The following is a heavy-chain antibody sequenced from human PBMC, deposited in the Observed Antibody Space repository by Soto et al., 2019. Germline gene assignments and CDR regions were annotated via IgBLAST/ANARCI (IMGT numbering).Heavy chain of an antibody. CDR1: GGSIISDY. Sequence: SETLSLTCTVSGGSIISDYWSWIRQPPGKGLEWIGYISYSGSTNYNPSLKSLVTISVDTSRNQFSLNLSSVTAAETAVYYCERVLSGSSLFDYWGQGTLVTVSS. V-gene: IGHV4-59*01. CDR2: ISYSGST. J-gene: IGHJ4*02. D-gene: IGHD1-26*01. CDR3: ERVLSGSSLFDY.